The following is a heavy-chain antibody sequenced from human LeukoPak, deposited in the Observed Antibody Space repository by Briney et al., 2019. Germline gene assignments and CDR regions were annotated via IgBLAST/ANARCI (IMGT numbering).Heavy chain of an antibody. CDR1: GFTFSSYG. D-gene: IGHD5-24*01. V-gene: IGHV3-33*01. CDR2: IWYDGSNK. CDR3: ARARWKVGRENWYFDL. Sequence: GGSLRLSCAASGFTFSSYGMHWARQAPGKGLEWVAVIWYDGSNKYYADSVKGRFTISRDNSKNTLYLQMNSLRAEDTAVYYCARARWKVGRENWYFDLWGRGTLVTVSS. J-gene: IGHJ2*01.